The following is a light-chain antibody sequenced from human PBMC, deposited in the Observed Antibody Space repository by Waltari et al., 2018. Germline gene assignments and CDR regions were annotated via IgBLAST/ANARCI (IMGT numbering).Light chain of an antibody. CDR2: RDN. CDR3: QVWDSSSNAV. V-gene: IGLV3-9*01. J-gene: IGLJ2*01. CDR1: NIGSRN. Sequence: SFDLTQPLSVSVALGQTARLTCGGDNIGSRNVHWYQQKPGQAPILVIYRDNNRPSGITERFSGSNSGNTATLSISRAQAGDEADYFCQVWDSSSNAVFGGGTKLTVL.